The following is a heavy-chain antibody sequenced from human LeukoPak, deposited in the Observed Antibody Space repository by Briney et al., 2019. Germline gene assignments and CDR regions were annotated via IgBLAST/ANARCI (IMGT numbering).Heavy chain of an antibody. V-gene: IGHV1-69*04. D-gene: IGHD2-2*03. CDR1: GGTFSSYA. Sequence: GALVKVSCKASGGTFSSYAISWVRQAPGQGLEWMGRIIPILGIANYAQKFQGRVTITADKSTSTAYMELSSLRSEDTAVYYCASGNGYCSSTSCYALGYYFDYWGQGTLVTVSS. CDR3: ASGNGYCSSTSCYALGYYFDY. J-gene: IGHJ4*02. CDR2: IIPILGIA.